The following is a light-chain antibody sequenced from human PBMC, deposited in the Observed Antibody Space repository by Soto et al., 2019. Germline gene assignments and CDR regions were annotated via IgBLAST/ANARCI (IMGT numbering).Light chain of an antibody. J-gene: IGLJ2*01. Sequence: QSVLTQPPSVSGAPGQRVTISCTGSSSNIGAGYDVHWYQQLPGTAPKLLIYGNSNRPSGVPDRFSGSKSGTSASLAITGLQAEDETDYYCQSYDSSLNGVVFGGGTKLNVL. V-gene: IGLV1-40*01. CDR3: QSYDSSLNGVV. CDR1: SSNIGAGYD. CDR2: GNS.